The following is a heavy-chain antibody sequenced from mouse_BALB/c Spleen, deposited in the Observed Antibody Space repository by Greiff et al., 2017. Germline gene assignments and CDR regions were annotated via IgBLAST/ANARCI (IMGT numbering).Heavy chain of an antibody. D-gene: IGHD1-1*01. CDR2: IRNKANGYTT. J-gene: IGHJ2*01. V-gene: IGHV7-3*02. CDR1: GFTFTDYY. Sequence: DGQLVESGGGLVQPGGSLRLSCATSGFTFTDYYMSWVRQPPGKALEWLGFIRNKANGYTTEYSASVKGRFTISRDNSQSILYLQMNTLRAEDSATYYCARAHSIYYYGSSYYFDYWGQGTTLTVSS. CDR3: ARAHSIYYYGSSYYFDY.